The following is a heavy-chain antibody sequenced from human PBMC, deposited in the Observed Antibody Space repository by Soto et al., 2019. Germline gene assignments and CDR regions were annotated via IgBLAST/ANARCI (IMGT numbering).Heavy chain of an antibody. D-gene: IGHD2-2*01. Sequence: GGSLRLSCAASGFTFSSAWMSWVRQAPGKGLEWVGRIKGTPDGGTTDYAAPVRSRFTISRDDSKNTLYLQMNFLKTEDTAVYYCTTVRGLGYCSSWGQGTLVTVSS. V-gene: IGHV3-15*01. J-gene: IGHJ4*02. CDR1: GFTFSSAW. CDR2: IKGTPDGGTT. CDR3: TTVRGLGYCSS.